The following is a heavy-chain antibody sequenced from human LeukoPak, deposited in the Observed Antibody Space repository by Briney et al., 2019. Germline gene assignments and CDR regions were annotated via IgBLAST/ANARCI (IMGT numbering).Heavy chain of an antibody. V-gene: IGHV4-4*07. Sequence: PSETLPLTCTVAGGSMSTYHWSWIRQSAGKGLEWVGRIFASGSTNYSPSVKSRVTMSVDTSKNQFSLKLTSVTAADTAVYYCARVGSSAAFDIWGQGTMVTVSS. D-gene: IGHD1-26*01. CDR3: ARVGSSAAFDI. CDR1: GGSMSTYH. J-gene: IGHJ3*02. CDR2: IFASGST.